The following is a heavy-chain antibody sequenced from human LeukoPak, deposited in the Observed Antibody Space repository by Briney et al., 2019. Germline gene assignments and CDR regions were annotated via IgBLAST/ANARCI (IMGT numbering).Heavy chain of an antibody. J-gene: IGHJ5*02. CDR1: GDSISSSNW. D-gene: IGHD5-12*01. CDR2: IYHSGST. V-gene: IGHV4-4*02. CDR3: ARSFRYSGYDYYFDP. Sequence: NSSGTLSLTCAVSGDSISSSNWWRWVRQSPGKGLEWIGQIYHSGSTNYNPSLKSRVTISLDKSKNQFSLELTSVTAADTAVYYCARSFRYSGYDYYFDPWGQGTLVTVSS.